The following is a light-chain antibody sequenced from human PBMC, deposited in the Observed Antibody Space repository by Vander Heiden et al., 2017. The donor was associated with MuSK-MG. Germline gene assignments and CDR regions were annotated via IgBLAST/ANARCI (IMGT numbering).Light chain of an antibody. CDR2: AAS. V-gene: IGKV1-17*01. CDR3: LQHNSYTLT. J-gene: IGKJ2*01. CDR1: QGIGDD. Sequence: DIQMTQSPSSLSASVGERVTLPCRASQGIGDDLGWYQQKPGKVPKRLLCAASILQSGGPPRFSGSGSGTEVTITVSSLQPEDFATYYCLQHNSYTLTFGQGTKVEI.